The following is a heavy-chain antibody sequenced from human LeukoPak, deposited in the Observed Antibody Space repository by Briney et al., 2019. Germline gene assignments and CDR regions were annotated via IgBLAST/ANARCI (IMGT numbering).Heavy chain of an antibody. CDR2: IYPGDSDT. J-gene: IGHJ4*02. D-gene: IGHD6-13*01. CDR3: ARFPYSSSSIDY. V-gene: IGHV5-51*01. CDR1: GYSFTTYW. Sequence: GESLKISCRGSGYSFTTYWIGWVRQMPGKGLEWMGIIYPGDSDTRYSPSFQGQVTISGDKSISTAYLQWSSLKASDTAMYYCARFPYSSSSIDYWGQGTLVTVSS.